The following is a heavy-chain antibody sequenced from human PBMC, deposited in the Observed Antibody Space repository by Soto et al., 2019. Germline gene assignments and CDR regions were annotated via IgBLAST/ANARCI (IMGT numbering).Heavy chain of an antibody. CDR3: ARGYYSSWYWFDR. Sequence: QVQLQESGPGLVKPSETLSLTCTVPVSGGSVSTGVHYWSWIRQPPGKGLEWIGCIYYSGSTNHTPSPKSLVSISLDTSKNQFSLKLTSVTAADTAVYYCARGYYSSWYWFDRWGRGTLVTVS. CDR1: GGSVSTGVHY. J-gene: IGHJ2*01. CDR2: IYYSGST. V-gene: IGHV4-61*08. D-gene: IGHD6-13*01.